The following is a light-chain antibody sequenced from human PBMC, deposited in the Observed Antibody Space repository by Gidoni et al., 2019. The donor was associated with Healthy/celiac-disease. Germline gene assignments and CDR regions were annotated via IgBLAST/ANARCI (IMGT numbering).Light chain of an antibody. J-gene: IGKJ4*01. Sequence: EIVLTQSPATLSSSPGERATLSCRASQSVSSYFAWYQQKPGQAPRLLIYDASNRATGLPARFSGSGSGTDFTLTISSLEPEDFAVYYCQQRSNWPFLTFGGXTKVEIK. CDR1: QSVSSY. CDR2: DAS. V-gene: IGKV3-11*01. CDR3: QQRSNWPFLT.